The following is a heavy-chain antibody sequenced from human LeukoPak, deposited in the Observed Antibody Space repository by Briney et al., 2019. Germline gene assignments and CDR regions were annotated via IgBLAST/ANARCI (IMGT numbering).Heavy chain of an antibody. Sequence: GGSLRLSCAAPGFTFSSYAMHWVRQAPGKGLEWVAVISYDGSNKYYADSVKGRFTISRDNSKNTLYLQMNSLRAEDTAVYYCARDGVLLWFGEVSFYYYMDVWGKGTTVTVSS. CDR3: ARDGVLLWFGEVSFYYYMDV. D-gene: IGHD3-10*01. V-gene: IGHV3-30*04. CDR1: GFTFSSYA. CDR2: ISYDGSNK. J-gene: IGHJ6*03.